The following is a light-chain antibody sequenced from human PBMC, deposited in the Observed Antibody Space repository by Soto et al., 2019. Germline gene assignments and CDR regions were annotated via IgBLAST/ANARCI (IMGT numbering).Light chain of an antibody. CDR2: AAS. V-gene: IGKV1-27*01. J-gene: IGKJ1*01. CDR1: QGIRNN. Sequence: DIQMTQSPSSLSESVGDSVTITCRASQGIRNNLAWYQQKPGNVPKLLIYAASTLESGVPSRFTGGGYGTDFTLTITNLQPVDVATYYCQKYKIAPWTFGQGTKVEI. CDR3: QKYKIAPWT.